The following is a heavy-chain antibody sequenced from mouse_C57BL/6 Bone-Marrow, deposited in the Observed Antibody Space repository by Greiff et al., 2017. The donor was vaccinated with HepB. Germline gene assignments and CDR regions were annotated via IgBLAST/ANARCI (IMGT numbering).Heavy chain of an antibody. CDR3: ARWESPYFDV. CDR1: GYTFTSYW. V-gene: IGHV1-7*01. Sequence: QVQLQQSGAELAKPGASVKLSCKASGYTFTSYWMHWVKQRPGQGLEWIGYINPSSGYTKYNQKFKDKATLTGDKSSSTAYMQLSSLTYEDSAVYYCARWESPYFDVWGTGTTVTVSS. J-gene: IGHJ1*03. D-gene: IGHD4-1*01. CDR2: INPSSGYT.